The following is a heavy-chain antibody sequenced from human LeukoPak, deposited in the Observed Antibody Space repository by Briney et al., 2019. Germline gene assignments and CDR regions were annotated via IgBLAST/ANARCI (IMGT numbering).Heavy chain of an antibody. CDR2: IYYGGST. CDR1: GGSISSYY. J-gene: IGHJ4*02. V-gene: IGHV4-59*13. Sequence: QPSETLSLTCTVAGGSISSYYWSWLRQPPGEVLGGFGYIYYGGSTNYNPSLKSRVTISVDTSKNQLSLQLSSEPAADTALYYCARTYYDIFTGYYPSIFDYWGQGTLVTVSS. CDR3: ARTYYDIFTGYYPSIFDY. D-gene: IGHD3-9*01.